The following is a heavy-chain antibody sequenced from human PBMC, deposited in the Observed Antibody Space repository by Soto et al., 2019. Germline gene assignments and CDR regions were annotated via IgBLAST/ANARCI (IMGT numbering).Heavy chain of an antibody. V-gene: IGHV1-69*01. J-gene: IGHJ6*02. CDR2: IIPISGTA. Sequence: QVPLVQSGAEVKKPWSSVKVSCKASGGTFSSYAISWVRQAPGQGLEWMGGIIPISGTANYAQKFQGRVTITADESTSTVSMELSSLRSEDTAVYFCARSQGSSTSLEIYYYYYYGMDVWGQGTTVTVSS. CDR3: ARSQGSSTSLEIYYYYYYGMDV. D-gene: IGHD2-2*01. CDR1: GGTFSSYA.